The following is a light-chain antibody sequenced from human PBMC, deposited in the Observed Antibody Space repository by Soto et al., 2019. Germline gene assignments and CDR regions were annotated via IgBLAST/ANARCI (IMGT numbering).Light chain of an antibody. J-gene: IGKJ1*01. CDR3: QKNNGSPRT. V-gene: IGKV1-27*01. CDR2: AAS. Sequence: DIQMTQSPSSLSASVGDRVTMTCRASQGISNYLAWYQQKPGKVPKLLIDAASTLQSGVPSRFSGSGSGTDFTPAISSLQPEDVATYFCQKNNGSPRTFGQGTNVEIK. CDR1: QGISNY.